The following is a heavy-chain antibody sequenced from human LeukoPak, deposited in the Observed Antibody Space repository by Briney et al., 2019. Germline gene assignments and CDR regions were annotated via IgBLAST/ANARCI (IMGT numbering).Heavy chain of an antibody. CDR3: ARDRRTVITNDY. CDR1: GFTFSSYT. Sequence: PGGSLRLSCAASGFTFSSYTMNWVRQVPGKGLEWVSSISSSSSYIYYADSVKGRFTISRDNAKNSLYLQMNSLRAEDTAVYYCARDRRTVITNDYWGQGTLVTVSS. CDR2: ISSSSSYI. J-gene: IGHJ4*02. D-gene: IGHD4-17*01. V-gene: IGHV3-21*01.